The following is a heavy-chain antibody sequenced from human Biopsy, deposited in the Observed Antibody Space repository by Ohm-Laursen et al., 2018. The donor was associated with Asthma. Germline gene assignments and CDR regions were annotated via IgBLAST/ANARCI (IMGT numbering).Heavy chain of an antibody. CDR3: ARFIDGTFFVDY. CDR2: IFAANSET. V-gene: IGHV5-51*01. CDR1: GYTFSDSW. Sequence: ESLRISCKPSGYTFSDSWIGWVRQMPGKGLEWMGIIFAANSETKYSPSFQGQVTISADMSISTAFLQWSSLRASDTAIYYCARFIDGTFFVDYWGQGTLVTVSS. D-gene: IGHD1-7*01. J-gene: IGHJ4*02.